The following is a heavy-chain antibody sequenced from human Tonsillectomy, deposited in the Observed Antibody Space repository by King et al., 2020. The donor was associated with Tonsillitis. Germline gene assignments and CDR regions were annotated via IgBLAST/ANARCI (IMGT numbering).Heavy chain of an antibody. CDR3: ARGNYGDYKAPDAFDI. CDR1: VGSISSGGNS. V-gene: IGHV4-30-2*01. Sequence: QLQLQESGSGLVKPSQTLSLTCAVSVGSISSGGNSWNWIRQPPGKGLEWIGYIYHSGSTSYNPSLKSRATISVERSKNQFSLKLSPVTAADTAVYYCARGNYGDYKAPDAFDIWGQGTMVTVSS. D-gene: IGHD4-17*01. J-gene: IGHJ3*02. CDR2: IYHSGST.